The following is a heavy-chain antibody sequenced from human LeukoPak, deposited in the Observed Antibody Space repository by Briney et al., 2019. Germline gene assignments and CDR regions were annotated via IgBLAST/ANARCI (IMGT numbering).Heavy chain of an antibody. CDR2: FYYSGNT. CDR1: GGSISTCTYY. CDR3: ARVADPQQPFDY. Sequence: SETLSLTCAVSGGSISTCTYYWGWIRQPPGKGLEWIGSFYYSGNTYYNPSLKSRVTISVDTSKNQFSLTLNSVTAGDTAIYYCARVADPQQPFDYWGQGTLVTVSS. D-gene: IGHD6-13*01. J-gene: IGHJ4*02. V-gene: IGHV4-39*07.